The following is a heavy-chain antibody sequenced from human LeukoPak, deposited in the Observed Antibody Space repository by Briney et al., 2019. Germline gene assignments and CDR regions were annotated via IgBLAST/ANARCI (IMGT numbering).Heavy chain of an antibody. CDR2: IIPILGIA. J-gene: IGHJ6*02. V-gene: IGHV1-69*04. CDR1: GGTFSSYA. CDR3: ARDAVTRLGGDYYYYGMDV. Sequence: ASVKVSCKASGGTFSSYAISWVRQAPGQGLEWMGRIIPILGIAKYAQKFQGRVTITADKSTSTAYMELSSLRSEDTAVYYCARDAVTRLGGDYYYYGMDVWGQGTTVTVSS. D-gene: IGHD3-16*01.